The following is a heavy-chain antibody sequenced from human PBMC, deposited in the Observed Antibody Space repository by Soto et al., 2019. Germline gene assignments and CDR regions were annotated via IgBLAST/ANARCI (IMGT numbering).Heavy chain of an antibody. Sequence: SVKVSCKASGGTFSSYTLSWVRQAPGQGLEWMGRIIPILGIAKYAQKFQGRVTITADKSTSTAYMELSSLRSDDTAVDYCATDLMGYDNSGYWSTYNWFDHWGRG. D-gene: IGHD3-22*01. CDR1: GGTFSSYT. V-gene: IGHV1-69*02. CDR2: IIPILGIA. CDR3: ATDLMGYDNSGYWSTYNWFDH. J-gene: IGHJ5*02.